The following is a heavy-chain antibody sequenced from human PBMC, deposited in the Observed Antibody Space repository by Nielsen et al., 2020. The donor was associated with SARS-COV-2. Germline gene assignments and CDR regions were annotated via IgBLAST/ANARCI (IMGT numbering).Heavy chain of an antibody. V-gene: IGHV3-30*03. J-gene: IGHJ4*02. CDR1: GFTFSSYW. D-gene: IGHD4-17*01. Sequence: GGSLRLSCAASGFTFSSYWMHWVRQAPGKGLEWVAVISYDGSNKYYADSVKGRFTISRDNSKNTLYLQMNSLRAEDTAVYYCTVTGGYWGQGTLVTVSS. CDR2: ISYDGSNK. CDR3: TVTGGY.